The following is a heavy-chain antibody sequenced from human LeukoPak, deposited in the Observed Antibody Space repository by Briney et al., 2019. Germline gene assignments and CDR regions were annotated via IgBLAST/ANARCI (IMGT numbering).Heavy chain of an antibody. Sequence: PSETLSLTCTVSGVSITSFYWSWIRQPPGKGLEWIGYIYFSGSTNYNPSLKSRATVSLDTTKNQVSLKLSSVSAADTAVYYCASTRYCIGGSCYSNYFDHWGQGTLVTVSS. CDR3: ASTRYCIGGSCYSNYFDH. CDR1: GVSITSFY. V-gene: IGHV4-59*08. J-gene: IGHJ4*02. D-gene: IGHD2-15*01. CDR2: IYFSGST.